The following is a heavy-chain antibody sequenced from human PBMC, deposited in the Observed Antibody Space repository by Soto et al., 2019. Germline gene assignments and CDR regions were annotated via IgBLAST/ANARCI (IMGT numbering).Heavy chain of an antibody. D-gene: IGHD1-26*01. Sequence: ASVKVSCKASGNTVHNYAIHWVRQAPGQRLEWMGWINGGNGNTYYSEHFRGRVTFTRDTSAGTVYMQLSSLTSEDTAVYYCARDDSGFSGSHYIDYFNYWGQGALVTVSS. CDR2: INGGNGNT. V-gene: IGHV1-3*01. CDR1: GNTVHNYA. J-gene: IGHJ4*02. CDR3: ARDDSGFSGSHYIDYFNY.